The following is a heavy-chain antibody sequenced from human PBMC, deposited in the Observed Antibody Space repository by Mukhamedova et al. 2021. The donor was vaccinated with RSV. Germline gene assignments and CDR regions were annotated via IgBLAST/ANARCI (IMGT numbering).Heavy chain of an antibody. Sequence: SWVRQAPGKGLEWVSVIYSGGSTNYADSVKGRFTISRDNSKNTLYFQMNSLRAEDTAVYYCARGWGAFDIWGQGTLVTVSS. J-gene: IGHJ3*02. CDR2: IYSGGST. V-gene: IGHV3-53*01. D-gene: IGHD1-26*01. CDR3: ARGWGAFDI.